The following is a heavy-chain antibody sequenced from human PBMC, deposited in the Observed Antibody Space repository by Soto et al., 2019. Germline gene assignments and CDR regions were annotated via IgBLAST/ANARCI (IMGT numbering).Heavy chain of an antibody. V-gene: IGHV1-3*01. CDR2: INAGNGNT. J-gene: IGHJ4*02. D-gene: IGHD2-15*01. CDR1: GYTFTSYD. CDR3: ARDLGGWPDY. Sequence: ASVKVSCKASGYTFTSYDINWVRQATGQGLEWMGWINAGNGNTKYSQKYQGRVTITRDTSASTAYMELSSLRSEDTAVYYCARDLGGWPDYWGQGTLVTVSS.